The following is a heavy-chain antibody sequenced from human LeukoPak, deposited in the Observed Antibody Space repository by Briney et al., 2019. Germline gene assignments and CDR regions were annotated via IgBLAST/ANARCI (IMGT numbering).Heavy chain of an antibody. CDR2: INHSGST. Sequence: MPSETLSLTCTVSGGSISSNYWSWIRQPPGKGLEWIGYINHSGSTNYNPSLKSRVTISVDTSKNQLSLKLNSVTAADTAVYYCARDTHGMDVWGQGTTVTVS. V-gene: IGHV4-59*01. CDR1: GGSISSNY. CDR3: ARDTHGMDV. J-gene: IGHJ6*02.